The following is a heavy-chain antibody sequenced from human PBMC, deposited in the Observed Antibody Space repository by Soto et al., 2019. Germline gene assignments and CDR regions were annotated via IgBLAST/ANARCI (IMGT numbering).Heavy chain of an antibody. CDR2: IYYSGST. V-gene: IGHV4-59*08. Sequence: PSETLSLTCTVSGGSISSYYWSWIRQPPGKGLEWIGYIYYSGSTNYNPSLKSRVTISVDTSKNQFSLKLSSVTAADTAVYYCARSPGYSSSWHEEYYIDYWGQRTLVTVSS. CDR1: GGSISSYY. D-gene: IGHD6-13*01. CDR3: ARSPGYSSSWHEEYYIDY. J-gene: IGHJ4*02.